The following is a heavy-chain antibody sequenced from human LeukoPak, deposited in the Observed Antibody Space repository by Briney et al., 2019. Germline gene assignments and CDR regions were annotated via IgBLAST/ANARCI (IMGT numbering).Heavy chain of an antibody. D-gene: IGHD4-17*01. J-gene: IGHJ4*02. CDR3: AKMGNPATVTADY. CDR1: GGSMGSYY. V-gene: IGHV4-59*08. CDR2: IYYSGST. Sequence: SETLFLTCTVSGGSMGSYYWSWIRQPPGKGLEWIGYIYYSGSTIYNPSLKSRVTISLDTSKNQFSLKMNSVTAADTAVYFCAKMGNPATVTADYWGQGTLVTVSS.